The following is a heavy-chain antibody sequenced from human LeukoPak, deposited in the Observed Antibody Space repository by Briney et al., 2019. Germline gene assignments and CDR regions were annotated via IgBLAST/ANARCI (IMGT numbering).Heavy chain of an antibody. D-gene: IGHD6-6*01. J-gene: IGHJ4*02. CDR2: ISDSGST. CDR3: ARGVARSSKFHFSYYFDY. Sequence: SETLSLTCTVSGYSIGSGYYWGWIRQPPGKGLEWIGSISDSGSTYYNPSLKSRVTISVDTSKNQFSLKLSSVTAADTAVYYCARGVARSSKFHFSYYFDYWGQGTLVTVSS. CDR1: GYSIGSGYY. V-gene: IGHV4-38-2*02.